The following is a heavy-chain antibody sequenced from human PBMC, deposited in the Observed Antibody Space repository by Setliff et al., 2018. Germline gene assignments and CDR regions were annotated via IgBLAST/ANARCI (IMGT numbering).Heavy chain of an antibody. J-gene: IGHJ6*03. CDR2: IYIGGSA. D-gene: IGHD6-19*01. CDR1: GGSISSYY. V-gene: IGHV4-4*07. Sequence: LSLTCTVSGGSISSYYWSWIRQPAGKGLEWIGHIYIGGSANYNPSLKSRVTMSIDTSKNQFSLKLNSVTAADMAVDYGAREQWLDPPGYYYMDVWAKGTTVTVSS. CDR3: AREQWLDPPGYYYMDV.